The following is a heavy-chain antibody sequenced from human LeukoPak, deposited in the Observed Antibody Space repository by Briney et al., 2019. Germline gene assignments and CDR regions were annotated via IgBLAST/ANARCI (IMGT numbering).Heavy chain of an antibody. CDR2: ISYVGST. CDR1: GGTISSGDYY. D-gene: IGHD6-19*01. Sequence: PSQTLSLTCNVFGGTISSGDYYWSWIRQPPEKGLEWVGYISYVGSTYYNPSLKSRVAMSIDKSKNQFSLKLTSVTAADTAVYYCARVWTVAGNRWFDAWGQGTLVTVSS. V-gene: IGHV4-30-4*01. CDR3: ARVWTVAGNRWFDA. J-gene: IGHJ5*02.